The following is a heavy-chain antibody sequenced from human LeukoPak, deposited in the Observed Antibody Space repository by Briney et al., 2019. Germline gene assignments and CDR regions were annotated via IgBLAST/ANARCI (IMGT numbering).Heavy chain of an antibody. CDR3: ARGDVWSGYYPPSWFDP. J-gene: IGHJ5*02. D-gene: IGHD3-3*01. CDR1: GYSISSGYY. CDR2: IYHSGST. V-gene: IGHV4-38-2*01. Sequence: SESLSLTCAVSGYSISSGYYWGWIRQPPGKGLEWIGSIYHSGSTYYNPSLKSRVTISVDTSKNQFSLKLSSVTTSDTSVYYCARGDVWSGYYPPSWFDPWSQATLVTVSS.